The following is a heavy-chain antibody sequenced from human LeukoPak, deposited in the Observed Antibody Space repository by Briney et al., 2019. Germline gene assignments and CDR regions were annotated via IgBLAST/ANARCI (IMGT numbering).Heavy chain of an antibody. Sequence: SETLSPTCIVSGGSISPYYWSWIRQPPGKGLEWIGYIHHSGSTDSSPSLKSRLTISVDTSKNQFSLNLTSVTAADTAVYFCARGTTVTLRYFDLWGQGTLVTVSS. CDR3: ARGTTVTLRYFDL. CDR2: IHHSGST. D-gene: IGHD4-17*01. J-gene: IGHJ4*02. V-gene: IGHV4-59*01. CDR1: GGSISPYY.